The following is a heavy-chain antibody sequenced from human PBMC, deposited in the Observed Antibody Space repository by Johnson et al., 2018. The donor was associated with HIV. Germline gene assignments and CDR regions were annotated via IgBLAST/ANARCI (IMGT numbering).Heavy chain of an antibody. V-gene: IGHV3-33*01. CDR2: IWYDGSNK. D-gene: IGHD2-2*01. CDR1: GFTFNNYG. Sequence: VQLVESGGGVVQPGRSLRLSCAASGFTFNNYGMHWVRQAPGKGLELVAIIWYDGSNKYYADSVKGRFTISRDNAKNSLYLQMNSLRAEDTALYYCARGGLGYQNIHDPLDIWGQGTIVTVSS. J-gene: IGHJ3*02. CDR3: ARGGLGYQNIHDPLDI.